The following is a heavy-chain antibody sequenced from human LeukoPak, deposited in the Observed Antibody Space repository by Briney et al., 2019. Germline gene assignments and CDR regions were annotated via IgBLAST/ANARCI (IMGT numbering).Heavy chain of an antibody. CDR2: IVPILDIT. CDR3: ATEIGGGPYYFDS. CDR1: GGTFSNYA. J-gene: IGHJ4*02. V-gene: IGHV1-69*04. Sequence: ASVKVSCKASGGTFSNYAITWVRQAPGQGFEFMGRIVPILDITNYAQNFQDRVTLTADRSAATAYMELSSLRSDDTAIYYCATEIGGGPYYFDSWGQGTLVTVSS. D-gene: IGHD3-16*01.